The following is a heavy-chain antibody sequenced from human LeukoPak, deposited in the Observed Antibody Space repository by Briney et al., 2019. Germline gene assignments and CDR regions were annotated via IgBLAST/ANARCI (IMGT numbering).Heavy chain of an antibody. CDR3: ARGNTGTWGAFDI. CDR2: ISSSGSTI. V-gene: IGHV3-11*01. J-gene: IGHJ3*02. Sequence: PGGSLRLSCAASGFTFSSYAMSWSRQAPGKGLEWVSYISSSGSTIYYADSVKGRFTISRDNAKNSLYLQMNSLRAEDTAVYYCARGNTGTWGAFDIWGQGTMVTVSS. CDR1: GFTFSSYA. D-gene: IGHD1/OR15-1a*01.